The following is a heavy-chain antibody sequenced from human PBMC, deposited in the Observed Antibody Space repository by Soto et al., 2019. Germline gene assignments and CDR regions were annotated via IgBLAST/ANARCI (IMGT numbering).Heavy chain of an antibody. CDR2: IYYSAIT. CDR1: VGSISSYY. Sequence: SETLSLTCTASVGSISSYYWSWIRQPPGKGLEWIGYIYYSAITNYNPSLKSRVTMSVDTSKNHFSLRLSSVTAADTAIYYCAKFSNNLDYWGQETLVTVSS. D-gene: IGHD4-4*01. J-gene: IGHJ4*02. CDR3: AKFSNNLDY. V-gene: IGHV4-59*01.